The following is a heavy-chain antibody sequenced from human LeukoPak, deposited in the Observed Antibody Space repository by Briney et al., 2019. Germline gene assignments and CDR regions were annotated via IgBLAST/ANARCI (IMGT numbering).Heavy chain of an antibody. V-gene: IGHV4-39*07. J-gene: IGHJ4*02. CDR1: GGSINSSNYY. Sequence: SSETLSLTCTVSGGSINSSNYYWGWIRQPPGKGLECIGTMDYTGSAYYNPSLNSRVSISLDTSKNQFSLRLTSVTAADTAMYYCARGTLYSGWSYYFDYWGQGSQVTVSS. D-gene: IGHD6-19*01. CDR3: ARGTLYSGWSYYFDY. CDR2: MDYTGSA.